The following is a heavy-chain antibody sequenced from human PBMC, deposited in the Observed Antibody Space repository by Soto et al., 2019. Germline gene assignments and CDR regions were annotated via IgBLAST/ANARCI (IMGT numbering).Heavy chain of an antibody. CDR2: IYYSGST. CDR3: ARIVFRFGELDAFDI. CDR1: GGSISSYY. D-gene: IGHD3-10*01. J-gene: IGHJ3*02. V-gene: IGHV4-59*01. Sequence: KPSETLSLTCTVSGGSISSYYWSWIRQPPGKGLEWIGYIYYSGSTNYNPSLKSRVTISVDTSKNQFSLKLSSVTAADTAVYYCARIVFRFGELDAFDIWGQGTMVTVSS.